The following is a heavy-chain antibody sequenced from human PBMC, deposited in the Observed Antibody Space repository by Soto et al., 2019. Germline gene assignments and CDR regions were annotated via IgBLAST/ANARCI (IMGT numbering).Heavy chain of an antibody. CDR1: GSTFTSYY. J-gene: IGHJ6*02. CDR2: INPSGGST. Sequence: GASVKVSCKASGSTFTSYYLPWVRQAPGQGLEWMGIINPSGGSTSYAQKFQGRDTMTRDTSTSTVYMELSSLRSEDTAVYYCAREITMLRGVAPPYYYGMDVWGQGTTVTVSS. CDR3: AREITMLRGVAPPYYYGMDV. D-gene: IGHD3-10*01. V-gene: IGHV1-46*01.